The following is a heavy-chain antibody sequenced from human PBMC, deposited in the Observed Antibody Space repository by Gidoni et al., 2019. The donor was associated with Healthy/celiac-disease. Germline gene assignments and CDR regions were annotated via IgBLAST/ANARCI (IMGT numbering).Heavy chain of an antibody. CDR3: AREELGVDTAILFDY. V-gene: IGHV1-18*04. D-gene: IGHD5-18*01. J-gene: IGHJ4*02. Sequence: QVQLVQSGAEVKKPGASVKVSCKASGYTFTSYGSSWVRQAPGQGLGWMGWISAYNGNTNYAQKLQGRVTMTTDTSTSTAYMELRSLRSDDTAVYYCAREELGVDTAILFDYWGQGTLVTVSS. CDR2: ISAYNGNT. CDR1: GYTFTSYG.